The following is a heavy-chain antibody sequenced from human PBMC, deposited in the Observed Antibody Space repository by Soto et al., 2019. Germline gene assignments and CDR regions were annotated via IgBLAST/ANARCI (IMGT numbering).Heavy chain of an antibody. CDR3: AKKVNSGPGSQYFDY. CDR1: GFTFSSYS. Sequence: GESLKISCAASGFTFSSYSMSWVRQAPGKGLEWVSGFRTSGDGGTTYYADSVKGRFTISRDNSKNMLFLQMNSLRAEDTAIYYCAKKVNSGPGSQYFDYWGQGILVTVSS. J-gene: IGHJ4*02. CDR2: FRTSGDGGTT. V-gene: IGHV3-23*01. D-gene: IGHD3-10*01.